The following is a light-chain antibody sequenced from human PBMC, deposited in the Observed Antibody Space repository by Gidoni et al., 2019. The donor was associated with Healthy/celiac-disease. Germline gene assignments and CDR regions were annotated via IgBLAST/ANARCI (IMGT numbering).Light chain of an antibody. CDR3: QQRSNWHT. CDR2: DAS. J-gene: IGKJ4*01. V-gene: IGKV3-11*01. Sequence: LAPGERATLSCRASQSVSSYLAWYQQKPGQAPRLLIYDASNRATGIPARFSGSGSGTDFTLTISSLETEDFAVYYCQQRSNWHTFGGGTKVEIK. CDR1: QSVSSY.